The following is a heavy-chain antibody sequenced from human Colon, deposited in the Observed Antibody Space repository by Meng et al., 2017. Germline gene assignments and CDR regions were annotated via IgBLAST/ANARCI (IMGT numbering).Heavy chain of an antibody. CDR2: IYLSGSP. Sequence: QVQLQEPGPGLVKPSQPLSLTCTVSGGSISSSNYWSWVRQPPGKGLEWIGQIYLSGSPSYNPSLESRVTISVDKSKNQLSLRLTSVTAADTAIYYCARHGGWHFDYWGQGTLVTVSS. J-gene: IGHJ4*02. CDR1: GGSISSSNY. CDR3: ARHGGWHFDY. V-gene: IGHV4-4*02. D-gene: IGHD6-19*01.